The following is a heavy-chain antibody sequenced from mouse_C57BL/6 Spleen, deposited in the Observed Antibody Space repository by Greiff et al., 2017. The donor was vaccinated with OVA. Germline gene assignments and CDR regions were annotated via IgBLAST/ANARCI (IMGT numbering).Heavy chain of an antibody. D-gene: IGHD1-1*01. CDR1: GFTFSSYG. Sequence: EVQLVESGGDLVKPGGSLKLSCAASGFTFSSYGMSWVRQTPDKRLEWVATISSGGSYTYYPDSVKGRFTISRDNAKNTLYLQMSSLKSEDTAMYYCARTPVVTTVVADYFDYWGKGTTLTVSS. CDR2: ISSGGSYT. V-gene: IGHV5-6*01. CDR3: ARTPVVTTVVADYFDY. J-gene: IGHJ2*01.